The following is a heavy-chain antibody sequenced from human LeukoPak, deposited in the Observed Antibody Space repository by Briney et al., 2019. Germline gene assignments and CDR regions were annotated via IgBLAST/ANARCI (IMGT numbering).Heavy chain of an antibody. CDR1: GFTFSSYA. J-gene: IGHJ4*02. V-gene: IGHV3-23*01. D-gene: IGHD1-26*01. Sequence: PGGSLRLSYAASGFTFSSYAISWVRQAPGKGLEWVSAISGSGGSTYYADSVKGRFTISRDNSKNTLYLQMDSLRAEDTAVYYCAKDRSLNRVGATPFDYWGQGTLVTVSS. CDR2: ISGSGGST. CDR3: AKDRSLNRVGATPFDY.